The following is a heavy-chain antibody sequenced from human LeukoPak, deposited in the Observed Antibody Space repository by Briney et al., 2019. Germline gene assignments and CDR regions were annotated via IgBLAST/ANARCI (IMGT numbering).Heavy chain of an antibody. V-gene: IGHV4-39*07. CDR2: IYYSGST. D-gene: IGHD1-26*01. CDR3: ARTRGSYSPSSPGPTVFDY. Sequence: KASETLSLTCTVSGGSISSYYWSWIRQPPGKGLEWIGSIYYSGSTYYNPSLKSRVTISVDTSKNQFSLKLSSVTAADTAVYYCARTRGSYSPSSPGPTVFDYWGQGTLVTVSS. CDR1: GGSISSYY. J-gene: IGHJ4*02.